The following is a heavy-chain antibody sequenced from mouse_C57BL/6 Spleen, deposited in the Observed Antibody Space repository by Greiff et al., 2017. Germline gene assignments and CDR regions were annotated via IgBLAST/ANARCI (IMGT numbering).Heavy chain of an antibody. CDR1: GFNIKDYY. D-gene: IGHD1-1*01. CDR2: IDPENGET. Sequence: VQLQQSGAELVKPGASVKLSCTASGFNIKDYYMHWVKQRPEQGLEWIGRIDPENGETKYAPKFQGKATITADTSSNTAYLQLSSLTSEDTAVYYCARGAYYYGSSPAYDMDDWGKGTSVTVAS. J-gene: IGHJ4*01. CDR3: ARGAYYYGSSPAYDMDD. V-gene: IGHV14-2*01.